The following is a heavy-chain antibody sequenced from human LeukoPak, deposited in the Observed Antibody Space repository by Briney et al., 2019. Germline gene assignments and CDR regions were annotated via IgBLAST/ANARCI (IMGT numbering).Heavy chain of an antibody. CDR1: GGSINSYY. CDR2: ISYSGST. D-gene: IGHD3-10*01. J-gene: IGHJ4*02. CDR3: ARDRNKVSYYNSGGRGSFDY. Sequence: PSETLSLTCTVSGGSINSYYWSWIRQAPGKGLEWIGYISYSGSTNYNPSLKSRVTISVDTSKNQFSLKLNSVTAADTAVYYCARDRNKVSYYNSGGRGSFDYWGQGTLVTVSS. V-gene: IGHV4-59*01.